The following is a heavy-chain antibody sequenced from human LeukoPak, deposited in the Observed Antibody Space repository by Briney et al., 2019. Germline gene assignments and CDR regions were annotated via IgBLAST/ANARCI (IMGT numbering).Heavy chain of an antibody. V-gene: IGHV3-48*04. J-gene: IGHJ4*02. Sequence: GGSLRLSCSASGFTFSNYSMNWVRQPPGKGLEWVSYISSRSRTIYYTDSVKGRFTISRDNAKNSLYLQMNSLRAEDTAVYYCARVWKVTTPYYFDYWGQGTLVTVSS. CDR1: GFTFSNYS. CDR3: ARVWKVTTPYYFDY. CDR2: ISSRSRTI. D-gene: IGHD4-17*01.